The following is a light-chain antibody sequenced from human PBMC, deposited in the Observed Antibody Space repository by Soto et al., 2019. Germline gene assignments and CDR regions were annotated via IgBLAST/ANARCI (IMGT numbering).Light chain of an antibody. J-gene: IGKJ5*01. CDR1: QSVSSSH. CDR3: QQRSNWPIT. CDR2: GAS. V-gene: IGKV3D-20*02. Sequence: EIVLTQSPGTLSLSPGERATLSCRASQSVSSSHLAWYQQKPGQAPRLLISGASSRATGIPDRFTGSGSGTDFTLTISRLEPEDFAVYYCQQRSNWPITFGQGTRLEIK.